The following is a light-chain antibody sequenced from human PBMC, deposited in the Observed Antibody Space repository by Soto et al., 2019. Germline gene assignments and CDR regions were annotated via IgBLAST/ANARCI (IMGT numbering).Light chain of an antibody. CDR3: SSYTTSNTRQIV. CDR1: SSDVGGYNY. J-gene: IGLJ1*01. V-gene: IGLV2-14*03. CDR2: DVS. Sequence: QSVLTQPSSVSGSPGQSITISCTGTSSDVGGYNYVSWYQHHPGKAPKLIIYDVSNRPSGVSIRFSASKSDNTAPLTISGLQPEDEADYHCSSYTTSNTRQIVFGTGTKVTVL.